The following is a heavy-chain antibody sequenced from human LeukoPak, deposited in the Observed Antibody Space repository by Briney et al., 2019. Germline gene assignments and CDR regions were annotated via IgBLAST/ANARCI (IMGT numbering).Heavy chain of an antibody. CDR1: GFIFSDYS. CDR3: ARDYRFAFDN. J-gene: IGHJ4*02. V-gene: IGHV3-21*05. Sequence: GGSLRLSCAASGFIFSDYSMNWVRQTPGKGLEWISYVGIESGNTKYADSVKGRFTISGDNAKKSLYLQMNSLRVEDTAVYYCARDYRFAFDNWGQGTLVTVSS. CDR2: VGIESGNT.